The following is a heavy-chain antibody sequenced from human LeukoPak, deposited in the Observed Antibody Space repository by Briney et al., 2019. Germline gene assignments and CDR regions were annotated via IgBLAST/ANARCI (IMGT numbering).Heavy chain of an antibody. V-gene: IGHV1-2*02. CDR2: INPNSGGT. CDR3: ASHRAPRGYSGYED. CDR1: GYTFTGYY. D-gene: IGHD5-12*01. J-gene: IGHJ1*01. Sequence: ASVKVSCKASGYTFTGYYMHWVRQAPGQGLEWMGWINPNSGGTNYAQKFQGRVTMTRDTSISTAYMEPSRLRSDDTAVYYCASHRAPRGYSGYEDWGQGTLVTVSS.